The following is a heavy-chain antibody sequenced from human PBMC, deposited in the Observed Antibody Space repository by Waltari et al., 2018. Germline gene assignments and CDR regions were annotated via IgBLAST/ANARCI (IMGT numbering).Heavy chain of an antibody. CDR1: GFPFSTSW. V-gene: IGHV3-7*01. CDR3: ASTKRTGSTYYFDY. Sequence: EVPLVASGGGLVQPGGSLRLSCAASGFPFSTSWLVWVRQSPGKGLEWVANTNQDGSGKYYVDSVKGRFTISRDNAKNALYLQMNSLRDEDTAVYYCASTKRTGSTYYFDYWGQGTLVTVSS. CDR2: TNQDGSGK. J-gene: IGHJ4*02. D-gene: IGHD2-2*01.